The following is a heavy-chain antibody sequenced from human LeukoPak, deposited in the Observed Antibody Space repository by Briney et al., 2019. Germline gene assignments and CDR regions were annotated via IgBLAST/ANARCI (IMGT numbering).Heavy chain of an antibody. CDR1: GFTFSSYG. V-gene: IGHV3-33*01. Sequence: GRSLRLSCAASGFTFSSYGMHWVRQAPGEGLEWVAVIWYDGSNKYYADSVKGRFTISRDNSKNTLYLQMNSLRAEDTAVYYCARSSLRYCSRTSCYLAPYYYYYGMDVWGQGTTVTVSS. D-gene: IGHD2-2*01. J-gene: IGHJ6*02. CDR2: IWYDGSNK. CDR3: ARSSLRYCSRTSCYLAPYYYYYGMDV.